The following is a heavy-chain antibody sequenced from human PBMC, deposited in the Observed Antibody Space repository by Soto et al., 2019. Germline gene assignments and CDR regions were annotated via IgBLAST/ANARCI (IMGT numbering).Heavy chain of an antibody. V-gene: IGHV4-30-2*01. J-gene: IGHJ6*02. CDR1: GGSISSGGYS. CDR3: ARLDWKPPGYSSGRKFYHYAMDV. D-gene: IGHD6-19*01. Sequence: PSETLSLTCAVSGGSISSGGYSWSWIRQPPGKGLEWIGYIYHSGSTYYNPSLKSRVTISVDRSKNQFSLKLGSVTAADTAVYYCARLDWKPPGYSSGRKFYHYAMDVWGQGTTVTVSS. CDR2: IYHSGST.